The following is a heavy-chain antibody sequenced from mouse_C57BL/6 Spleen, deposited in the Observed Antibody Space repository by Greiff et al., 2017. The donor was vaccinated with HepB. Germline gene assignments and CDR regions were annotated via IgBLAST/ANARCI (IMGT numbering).Heavy chain of an antibody. V-gene: IGHV3-1*01. CDR3: ARGGDGYYVGDAMDY. CDR2: ISYSGST. D-gene: IGHD2-3*01. Sequence: EVMLVESGPGMVKPSQSLSLTCTVTGYSITSGYDWHWIRHFPGNKLEWMGYISYSGSTNYNPSLKSRISITHDTSKNHFFLKLNSVTTEDTATYYCARGGDGYYVGDAMDYWGQGTSVTVSS. J-gene: IGHJ4*01. CDR1: GYSITSGYD.